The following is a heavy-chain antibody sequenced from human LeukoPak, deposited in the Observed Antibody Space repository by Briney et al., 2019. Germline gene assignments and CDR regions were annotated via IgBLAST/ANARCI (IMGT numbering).Heavy chain of an antibody. CDR3: ARHVGTYFDY. CDR2: IYYSGST. J-gene: IGHJ4*02. D-gene: IGHD3-10*01. V-gene: IGHV4-59*08. Sequence: PSETLSLTCTVSGGSISSYYWSWIRQPPGKGLEWIGHIYYSGSTNYNPSLKSRVTISVDTSKNQFSLKLRSVTAADTAVYYCARHVGTYFDYWGQGTLVSVSS. CDR1: GGSISSYY.